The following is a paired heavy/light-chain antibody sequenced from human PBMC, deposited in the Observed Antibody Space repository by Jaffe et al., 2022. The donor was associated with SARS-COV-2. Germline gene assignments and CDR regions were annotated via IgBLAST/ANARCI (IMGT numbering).Heavy chain of an antibody. J-gene: IGHJ4*02. CDR1: GYSFTSYT. V-gene: IGHV1-3*01. CDR3: AKIGVSMGATNWFDY. CDR2: INPGNGNT. Sequence: QVQLVQSGAEVQKPGASVRVSCKASGYSFTSYTMHWVRQAPGQGLEWMGWINPGNGNTKYSQTFQGRVTITRDTTASIAYMELSSLRSEDTAVYYCAKIGVSMGATNWFDYWGQGTLVTVSS. D-gene: IGHD1-26*01.
Light chain of an antibody. CDR1: SSDVGRYNY. CDR2: EVG. CDR3: CSYAGSGNLV. J-gene: IGLJ2*01. Sequence: QSALTQPPSASGSPGQSVTISCTGASSDVGRYNYVSWYQQHPGKAPKVIIYEVGKRPSGVPDRFSGSKSGNTASLTVSGLQAEDEADYYCCSYAGSGNLVFGGGTKLTVL. V-gene: IGLV2-8*01.